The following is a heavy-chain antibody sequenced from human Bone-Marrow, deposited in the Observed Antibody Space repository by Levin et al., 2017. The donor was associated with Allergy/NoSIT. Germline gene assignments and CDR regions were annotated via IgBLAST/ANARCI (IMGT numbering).Heavy chain of an antibody. J-gene: IGHJ6*02. CDR2: INHSGSI. Sequence: SETLSLTCAVYGGTFSGFYWSWIRQPPGKGLEWIGEINHSGSINYNPSLKSRVTISLDKSKNQFSMKLTSVTAADTAVYYCAIPTAMGNSYYYAMDVWGQGTSVTVSS. CDR1: GGTFSGFY. V-gene: IGHV4-34*08. CDR3: AIPTAMGNSYYYAMDV. D-gene: IGHD5-18*01.